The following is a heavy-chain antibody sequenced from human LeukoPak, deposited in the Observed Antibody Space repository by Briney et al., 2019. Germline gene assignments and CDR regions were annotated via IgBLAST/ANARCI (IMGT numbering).Heavy chain of an antibody. Sequence: SETLSLTCTVSGGSISSGGYYWSWIRQHPGGGLEWIGYIYYSGSTYYNPSLKSRVTISIDTSKNQFSLKLSSVTAADTAVYYCARAGGFFSPFGYWGQGTLVTVSS. J-gene: IGHJ4*02. D-gene: IGHD3-16*01. V-gene: IGHV4-31*03. CDR2: IYYSGST. CDR1: GGSISSGGYY. CDR3: ARAGGFFSPFGY.